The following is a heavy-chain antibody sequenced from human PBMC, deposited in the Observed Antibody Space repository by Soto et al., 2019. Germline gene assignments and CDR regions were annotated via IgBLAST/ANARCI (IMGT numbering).Heavy chain of an antibody. J-gene: IGHJ4*02. CDR3: ARVQVGSIIDY. Sequence: PGESLKISCRASRYSFTNYWIGWVRQIPGKGLGWMGIIYPADSDTKYGPSFQGQVTISVDKSISTAYLQWSSLKASDSAMYYCARVQVGSIIDYWGQGTLVTVSS. D-gene: IGHD1-26*01. CDR2: IYPADSDT. V-gene: IGHV5-51*01. CDR1: RYSFTNYW.